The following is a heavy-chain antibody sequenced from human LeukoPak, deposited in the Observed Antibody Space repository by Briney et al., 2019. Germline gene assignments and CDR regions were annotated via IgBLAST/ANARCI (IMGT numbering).Heavy chain of an antibody. CDR1: GFTFSIYS. J-gene: IGHJ4*02. D-gene: IGHD1-26*01. CDR2: INSDSSYI. V-gene: IGHV3-21*01. CDR3: ARDMARGGGYYD. Sequence: GGSLRLSCAASGFTFSIYSMTWVRQAPGKGLEWASSINSDSSYISYADSVKGRFTISRDNSKNTLYLQMNSLRAEDTAVYYCARDMARGGGYYDWGQGTLVTVSS.